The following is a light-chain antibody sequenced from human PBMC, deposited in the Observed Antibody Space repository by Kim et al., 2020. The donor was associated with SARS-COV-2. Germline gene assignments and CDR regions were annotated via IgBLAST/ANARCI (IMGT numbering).Light chain of an antibody. CDR3: QQSYTMSALT. V-gene: IGKV1-39*01. J-gene: IGKJ4*01. CDR1: QSISTY. Sequence: DIQMTQSPSSLSASVGDRVTITCRASQSISTYVNWYQQKPGKAPKLLIYAAFDLESGVPSRFSGSGSGTDFTLTISSLQPEDFATYYCQQSYTMSALTFGGGTKVDIK. CDR2: AAF.